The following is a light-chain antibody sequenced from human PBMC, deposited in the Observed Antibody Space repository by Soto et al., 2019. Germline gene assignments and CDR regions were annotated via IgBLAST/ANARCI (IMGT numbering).Light chain of an antibody. J-gene: IGLJ1*01. CDR3: CSYAGSYTYV. CDR1: SSDVGGYNY. CDR2: DVS. V-gene: IGLV2-11*01. Sequence: QSALTQPRSVSGSPGQSVTISCTGTSSDVGGYNYVSWYQQHPGKDPKLMIYDVSKRPSGVPDRFSCSKSGNTASLTISALQAEEDADYYCCSYAGSYTYVFGTGTKLTVL.